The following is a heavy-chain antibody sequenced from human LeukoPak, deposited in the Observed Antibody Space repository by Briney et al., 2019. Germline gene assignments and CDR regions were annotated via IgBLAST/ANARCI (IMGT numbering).Heavy chain of an antibody. CDR1: GFTFSSYW. D-gene: IGHD3-22*01. Sequence: GGSLRLSCAASGFTFSSYWMHWVRQAPGKGLVWVSRINSDGSSTSYADSVKGRFTISRDNAKNTLYLQMNSLRAEDTALYYCARYYFDSSGYPVVDYWGLGALVTVSS. J-gene: IGHJ4*02. CDR3: ARYYFDSSGYPVVDY. V-gene: IGHV3-74*01. CDR2: INSDGSST.